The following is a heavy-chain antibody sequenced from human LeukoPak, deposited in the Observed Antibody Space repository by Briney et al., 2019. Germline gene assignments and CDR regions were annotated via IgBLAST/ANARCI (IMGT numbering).Heavy chain of an antibody. CDR3: ASLAGDTAMVRGGDYYYYMDV. Sequence: SETLSLTCRVSGVSISSGSNYWGWIRQPPGKTLEWIGSIYSSGSTYYNSSLKSRVIILIDTAKNHFSLNLSSVTAADTAVYYCASLAGDTAMVRGGDYYYYMDVWGKGTTVTISS. CDR1: GVSISSGSNY. D-gene: IGHD5-18*01. J-gene: IGHJ6*03. CDR2: IYSSGST. V-gene: IGHV4-39*07.